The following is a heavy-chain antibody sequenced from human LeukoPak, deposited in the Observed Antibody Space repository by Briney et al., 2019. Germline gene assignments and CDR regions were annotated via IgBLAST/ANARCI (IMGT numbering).Heavy chain of an antibody. J-gene: IGHJ4*02. CDR3: ARGYYYDSSGYYYFDY. CDR1: DYSISSGYY. D-gene: IGHD3-22*01. V-gene: IGHV4-38-2*01. CDR2: IFQSGNT. Sequence: ASETLSLTCAVSDYSISSGYYWGWIRQPPGKGLEWIGSIFQSGNTYYNPSLKGRVTISVDTSENRFSLKLTSVTATDTAVYYCARGYYYDSSGYYYFDYWGQGTLVTVSS.